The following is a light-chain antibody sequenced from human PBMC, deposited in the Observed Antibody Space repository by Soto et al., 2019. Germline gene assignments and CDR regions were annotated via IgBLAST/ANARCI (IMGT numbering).Light chain of an antibody. CDR2: GNS. J-gene: IGLJ1*01. V-gene: IGLV1-40*01. Sequence: QSVLTQPPSVSGAPGQRVTISCTGSSSNIGAGYDVHWYQQLPGTAPKLLIYGNSNRPSGVPDRFSGSKPGTSASLAITGLQAEDEADYYCNSYTSSSTSVFGTGTKVTVL. CDR1: SSNIGAGYD. CDR3: NSYTSSSTSV.